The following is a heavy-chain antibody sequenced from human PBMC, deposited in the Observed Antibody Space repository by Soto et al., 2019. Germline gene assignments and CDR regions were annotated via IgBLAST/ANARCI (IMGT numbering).Heavy chain of an antibody. CDR3: AKTASMTIRDGFDH. J-gene: IGHJ4*02. CDR1: GFTFSSYA. V-gene: IGHV3-23*01. Sequence: EVQVLESGGGLVQPGGSLRLSCAASGFTFSSYAMSWVRQAPGQGLEWVSAISGSGSNPYYADSVKGRFTISRDNSKNTLYLQMNSLRVEDTAIYYCAKTASMTIRDGFDHCGQGTLVTVSS. D-gene: IGHD4-17*01. CDR2: ISGSGSNP.